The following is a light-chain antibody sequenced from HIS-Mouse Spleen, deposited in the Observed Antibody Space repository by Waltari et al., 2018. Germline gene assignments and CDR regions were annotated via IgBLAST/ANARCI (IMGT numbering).Light chain of an antibody. J-gene: IGLJ2*01. CDR1: SPNIGRNT. CDR2: SNN. CDR3: AAWDDSLNGVV. Sequence: QSVLTQPPSASGTPGPRVTISCSGSSPNIGRNTVNWYQQLPGTAPKLLIYSNNQRPSGVPDRFSGSKSGTSASLAISGLQSEDEADYYCAAWDDSLNGVVFGGGTKLTVL. V-gene: IGLV1-44*01.